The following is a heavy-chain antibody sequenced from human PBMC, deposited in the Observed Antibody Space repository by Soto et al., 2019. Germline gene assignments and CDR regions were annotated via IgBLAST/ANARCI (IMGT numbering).Heavy chain of an antibody. CDR1: GFIFSSCS. CDR3: SNSVPTSSWYVYYMDV. CDR2: IDSSSSYI. V-gene: IGHV3-21*01. D-gene: IGHD6-13*01. J-gene: IGHJ6*03. Sequence: EVQVVESGGGLVKTGESLRLSCAASGFIFSSCSMNWVRLAPGKGLEWVSSIDSSSSYIYYADSVKGRFTISRDNAKKSLYLQMNSLRAEDTGVYYCSNSVPTSSWYVYYMDVWGKGTTVTVSS.